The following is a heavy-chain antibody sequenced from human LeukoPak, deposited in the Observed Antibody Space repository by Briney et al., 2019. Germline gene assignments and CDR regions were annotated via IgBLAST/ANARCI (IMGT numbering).Heavy chain of an antibody. J-gene: IGHJ4*02. CDR1: GYALTELS. V-gene: IGHV1-24*01. CDR2: FDPEDGET. CDR3: ATGQFGYYYDSSGYLDY. Sequence: ASVKVSCKVSGYALTELSMHWVRQAPGKGLEWMGGFDPEDGETICAQKFQGRVTMTEDTSTDTAYMELSSLRSEDTAVYYCATGQFGYYYDSSGYLDYWGQGTLVTVSS. D-gene: IGHD3-22*01.